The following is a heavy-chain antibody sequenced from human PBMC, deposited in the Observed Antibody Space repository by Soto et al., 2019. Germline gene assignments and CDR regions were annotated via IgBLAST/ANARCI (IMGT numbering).Heavy chain of an antibody. CDR3: AKDYRHYDYIWGSYRYTDDAFDI. CDR1: GLTLSSYA. J-gene: IGHJ3*02. V-gene: IGHV3-23*01. D-gene: IGHD3-16*02. Sequence: QHGGSPRLSCAASGLTLSSYAMSWVRQAPGKGLEWVSAISGSGGSTYYADSVKGRFTISRDNSKNTLYLQMNSLRAEDTAVYYCAKDYRHYDYIWGSYRYTDDAFDIWGQGTMVTVSS. CDR2: ISGSGGST.